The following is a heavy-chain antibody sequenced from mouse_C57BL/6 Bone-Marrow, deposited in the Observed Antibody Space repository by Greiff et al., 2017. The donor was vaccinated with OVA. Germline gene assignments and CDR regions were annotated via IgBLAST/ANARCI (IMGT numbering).Heavy chain of an antibody. CDR1: GYTFTSYG. CDR3: ARVEYYYSNYASYVAY. Sequence: QVQLQQSGAELARPGASVKLSCKASGYTFTSYGISWVKQRPGQGLEWIGEIYPRSGNTYYNEKFKGKATLTADKSSSTAYMELRSLTSEDSAVYFCARVEYYYSNYASYVAYWGQGTTLTVSS. D-gene: IGHD2-5*01. CDR2: IYPRSGNT. J-gene: IGHJ2*01. V-gene: IGHV1-81*01.